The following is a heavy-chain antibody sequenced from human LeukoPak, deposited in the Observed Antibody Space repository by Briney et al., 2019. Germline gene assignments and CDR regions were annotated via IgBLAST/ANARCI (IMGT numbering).Heavy chain of an antibody. J-gene: IGHJ4*02. Sequence: GGSLRLSCAASGFTFSGSAMQWVRQASGKGLEWVGRIRSKANSYATAYAASAKGRFTISRDDSKNTAYLQMNSLKTEDTAVYYCTSHTAMGDGDNDYWGQGTLVTVSS. D-gene: IGHD5-18*01. CDR1: GFTFSGSA. V-gene: IGHV3-73*01. CDR2: IRSKANSYAT. CDR3: TSHTAMGDGDNDY.